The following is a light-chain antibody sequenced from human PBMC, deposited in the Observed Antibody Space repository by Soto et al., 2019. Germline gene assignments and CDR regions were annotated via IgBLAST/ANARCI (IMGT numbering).Light chain of an antibody. V-gene: IGLV2-8*01. CDR2: EVN. J-gene: IGLJ1*01. CDR1: SSDVGDSGY. Sequence: QSALTQPPSASGSPGQSVTISCTGTSSDVGDSGYVSWYQQHPGKAPKFMIYEVNKRPSGVPDRFSGSKSGNTASLTVSGLQAEDEADYYCSSYAGGSYVFGTGTKLTVL. CDR3: SSYAGGSYV.